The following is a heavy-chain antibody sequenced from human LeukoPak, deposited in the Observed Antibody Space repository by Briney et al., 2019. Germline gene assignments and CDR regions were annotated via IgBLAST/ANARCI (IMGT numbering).Heavy chain of an antibody. J-gene: IGHJ4*02. V-gene: IGHV3-48*01. CDR3: ARDLGATGEPDY. CDR1: GFTLSSYS. Sequence: GGSLRLSCAASGFTLSSYSMNWVRQAPGKGLEWITYNSFSGDITYYADSVKGRFTTSRDNGKNSLYLQMNSLRVDDTAVYYCARDLGATGEPDYWGQGTLVTVSS. CDR2: NSFSGDIT. D-gene: IGHD7-27*01.